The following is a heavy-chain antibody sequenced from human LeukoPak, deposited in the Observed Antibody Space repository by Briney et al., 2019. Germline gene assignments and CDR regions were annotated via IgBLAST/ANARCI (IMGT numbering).Heavy chain of an antibody. D-gene: IGHD1-26*01. CDR1: GGTFSSYA. V-gene: IGHV1-18*01. CDR3: AGVPRPMRVGATANRLFDY. Sequence: GSSVKVSCKASGGTFSSYAIIWVRQAPGQGLEWMGWISAYNGNTNYAQKLQGRVTMTTDTSTSTAYMELRSLRSDDTAVYYCAGVPRPMRVGATANRLFDYWGQGTLVTVSS. J-gene: IGHJ4*02. CDR2: ISAYNGNT.